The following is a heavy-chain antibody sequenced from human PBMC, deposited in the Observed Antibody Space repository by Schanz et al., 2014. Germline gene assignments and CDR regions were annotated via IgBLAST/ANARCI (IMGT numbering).Heavy chain of an antibody. CDR1: GFTVNTNY. V-gene: IGHV3-53*01. CDR2: MYINSGST. Sequence: EVQLVESGGGLIQPGGSLRLSCAVSGFTVNTNYMSWVRQAPGKGLEWISSMYINSGSTQYADSVKGRFIISRDSSKNTLFLQMNSLRAEDTAVYFCARDGGRDGYNLAFDVWCQGTLVTVSS. J-gene: IGHJ3*01. CDR3: ARDGGRDGYNLAFDV. D-gene: IGHD5-12*01.